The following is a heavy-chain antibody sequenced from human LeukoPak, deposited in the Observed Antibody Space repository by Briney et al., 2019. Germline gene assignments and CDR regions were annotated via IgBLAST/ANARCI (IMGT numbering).Heavy chain of an antibody. CDR1: GFTFSSYS. D-gene: IGHD3-3*01. Sequence: KAGGSLRLSCAASGFTFSSYSMNWVRQAPGKGLEWVSSISSSSSYIYYADSVKGRFTISRDNAKNSLYLQMNSLRAEDTAVYYCARGVLTLLEWLLYSDYWGQGTLVTVSS. CDR2: ISSSSSYI. CDR3: ARGVLTLLEWLLYSDY. J-gene: IGHJ4*02. V-gene: IGHV3-21*01.